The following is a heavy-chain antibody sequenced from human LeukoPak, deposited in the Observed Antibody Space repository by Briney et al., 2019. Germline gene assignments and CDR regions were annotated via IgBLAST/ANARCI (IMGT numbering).Heavy chain of an antibody. CDR1: GGSISSYY. V-gene: IGHV4-59*01. CDR3: ARDGGSGWLDY. CDR2: IYYSGST. Sequence: SETLSLTCTVSGGSISSYYWSWIRQPPGKGLEWIGYIYYSGSTNYNPSLKSRVTISVDTSKNQFSLKLTSVTAADTAVYYCARDGGSGWLDYWGQGTLVTVSS. J-gene: IGHJ4*02. D-gene: IGHD6-19*01.